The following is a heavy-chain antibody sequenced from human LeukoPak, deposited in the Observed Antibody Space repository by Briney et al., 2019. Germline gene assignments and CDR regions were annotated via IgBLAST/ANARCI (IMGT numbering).Heavy chain of an antibody. V-gene: IGHV1-18*01. J-gene: IGHJ4*02. CDR1: GYTFTNYG. CDR2: ISAYNGNT. Sequence: ASVKVSCKASGYTFTNYGISWVRQAPGQGLEWMGWISAYNGNTNYAQKLQGRVTITADESTSTAYMELSSLRSEDTAVYYCAETHGVPWGQGTLVTVSS. D-gene: IGHD2-8*01. CDR3: AETHGVP.